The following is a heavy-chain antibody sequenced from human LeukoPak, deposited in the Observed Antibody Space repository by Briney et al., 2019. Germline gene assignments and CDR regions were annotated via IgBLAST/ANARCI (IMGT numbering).Heavy chain of an antibody. J-gene: IGHJ4*02. V-gene: IGHV3-30-3*01. CDR1: GFTASTNH. CDR2: ISYDGSNK. Sequence: PGGSLRLSCAASGFTASTNHLSWVRQAPGKGLEWVAVISYDGSNKYYADSVKGRFTISRDNSKNTLYLQMNSLRAEDTAVYYCARDYLGYWGQGTLVTVSS. CDR3: ARDYLGY.